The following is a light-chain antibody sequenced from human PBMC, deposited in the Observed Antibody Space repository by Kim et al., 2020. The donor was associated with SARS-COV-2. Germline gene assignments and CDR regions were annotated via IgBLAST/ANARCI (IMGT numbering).Light chain of an antibody. CDR2: GRN. Sequence: ALGQTVRITCQGDSLRNYYASWYQQKPRQAPVVVIYGRNDRPSGIPDLFSGSNSGNTASLTITGAQAEDEANYYCNSRDSSGNHLVFGGGTQLTVL. CDR1: SLRNYY. CDR3: NSRDSSGNHLV. J-gene: IGLJ3*02. V-gene: IGLV3-19*01.